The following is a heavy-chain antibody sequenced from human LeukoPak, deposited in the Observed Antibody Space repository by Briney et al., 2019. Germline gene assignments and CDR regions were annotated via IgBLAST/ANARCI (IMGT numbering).Heavy chain of an antibody. J-gene: IGHJ4*02. Sequence: GGSLRLSCAASGFTFSSYGMHWVRQAPGKGLEWVAVISYDGSNKYYADSVKGRFTISRDNSKNTLYLQMNSLRAEDTAVYYCAKDRAVAGTWYYFDYWGQGTLVTVSS. CDR1: GFTFSSYG. V-gene: IGHV3-30*18. D-gene: IGHD6-19*01. CDR2: ISYDGSNK. CDR3: AKDRAVAGTWYYFDY.